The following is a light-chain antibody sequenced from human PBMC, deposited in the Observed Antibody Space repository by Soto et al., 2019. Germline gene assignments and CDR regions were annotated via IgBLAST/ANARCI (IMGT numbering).Light chain of an antibody. CDR2: EVS. J-gene: IGLJ2*01. V-gene: IGLV2-14*01. CDR1: SSDVGGYNY. Sequence: QSVLTQPASVSGSPGQSITISCTGTSSDVGGYNYVSWYQQHPGKAPKLMIYEVSNRPSGVSNRLSGSKSGNTASLTISGLQAEDEADYYCSSYTSSSPVVFGGGTKLTVL. CDR3: SSYTSSSPVV.